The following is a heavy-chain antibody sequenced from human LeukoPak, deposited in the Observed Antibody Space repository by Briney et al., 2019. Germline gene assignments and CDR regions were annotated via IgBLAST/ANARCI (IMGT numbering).Heavy chain of an antibody. CDR3: AREKSSGEQLGLDY. D-gene: IGHD6-13*01. CDR1: GFTFSTYA. CDR2: VWSDGSDK. J-gene: IGHJ4*02. V-gene: IGHV3-33*01. Sequence: HPGRSLRLSCAASGFTFSTYAMHWVRQAPGKGLEWVAVVWSDGSDKYYADSVKGRFTISRDNSKNTLYLQMNSLRAEDTAVYYCAREKSSGEQLGLDYWGQGTLVTVSS.